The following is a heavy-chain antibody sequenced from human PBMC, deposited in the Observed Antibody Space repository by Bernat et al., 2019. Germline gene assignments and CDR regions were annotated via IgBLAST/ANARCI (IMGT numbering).Heavy chain of an antibody. CDR2: INHSGST. V-gene: IGHV4-34*01. D-gene: IGHD3-10*01. Sequence: QVQLQQWGAGLLKPSETLSLTCAVYGGSFSGYYWSWIRQPPGKGLEWIGEINHSGSTNYNPSLKSRVTISVDTSKNQFSLKLSSVTAADTAAYYCARGLVAKMVQGVIISALFDPWGQGTLVTVSS. J-gene: IGHJ5*02. CDR1: GGSFSGYY. CDR3: ARGLVAKMVQGVIISALFDP.